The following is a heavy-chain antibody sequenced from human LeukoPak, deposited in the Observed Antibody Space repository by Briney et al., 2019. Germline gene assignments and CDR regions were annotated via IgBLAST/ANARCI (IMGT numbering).Heavy chain of an antibody. J-gene: IGHJ4*02. D-gene: IGHD3-10*01. Sequence: PSETLSLTCTVSGGSISSTNYYCGWIRQPPGKGLEWIGSINYSGSTYYNPSLKSRVTISVDTSKNQFSLKLSSVTAADTAVYYCARHGSGSYYRLDYWGQGTLVTVSS. V-gene: IGHV4-39*01. CDR1: GGSISSTNYY. CDR3: ARHGSGSYYRLDY. CDR2: INYSGST.